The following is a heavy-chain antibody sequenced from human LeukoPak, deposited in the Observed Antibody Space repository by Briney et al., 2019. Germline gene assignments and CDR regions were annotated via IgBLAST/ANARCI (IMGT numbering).Heavy chain of an antibody. Sequence: PGRSLRLSCAASGFTFSSYGMHWVRQAPGKGLEWVAVIWYDGSNKYYADSVKGRFTISRDNSKNTLYLQMNSLRAEDTAVYYCARDSGSYYVEFDYWGQGTLVTVSS. J-gene: IGHJ4*02. CDR1: GFTFSSYG. CDR2: IWYDGSNK. V-gene: IGHV3-33*08. CDR3: ARDSGSYYVEFDY. D-gene: IGHD1-26*01.